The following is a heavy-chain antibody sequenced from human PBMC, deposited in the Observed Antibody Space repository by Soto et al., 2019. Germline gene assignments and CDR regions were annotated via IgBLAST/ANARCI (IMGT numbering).Heavy chain of an antibody. CDR2: ISGGGGNT. CDR3: AKDRGAGGRFSGIAVAGIPS. V-gene: IGHV3-23*01. D-gene: IGHD6-19*01. CDR1: GFTFSSYA. Sequence: EVQLLKSGGGLVQPGGSLRLSCAASGFTFSSYAMSWVRQTPGKGLEWVSGISGGGGNTYYADFVTGRFTISRDNSRNTLYMQLKSRRAADTAIYYCAKDRGAGGRFSGIAVAGIPSWGQGTLVTVSS. J-gene: IGHJ5*02.